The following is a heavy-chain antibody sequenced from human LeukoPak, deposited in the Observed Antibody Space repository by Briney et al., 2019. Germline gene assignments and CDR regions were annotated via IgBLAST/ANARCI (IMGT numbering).Heavy chain of an antibody. V-gene: IGHV1-8*01. J-gene: IGHJ6*03. CDR3: ARARQEYYYDSSGYYYGRYYYYMDV. CDR1: GYTFTSCY. CDR2: MNPNSGNT. D-gene: IGHD3-22*01. Sequence: ASVKVSCKASGYTFTSCYMHWVRQAPGQGLEWMGWMNPNSGNTGYAQKFQGRVTMTRNTSISTAYMELSSLRSEDTAVYYCARARQEYYYDSSGYYYGRYYYYMDVWGKGTTVTISS.